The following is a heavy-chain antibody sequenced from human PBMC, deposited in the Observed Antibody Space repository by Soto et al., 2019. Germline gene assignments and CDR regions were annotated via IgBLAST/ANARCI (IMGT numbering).Heavy chain of an antibody. CDR3: ARSAARRGRFRYCTNGVCSGSYYCYYGMDV. CDR1: GYTFTSYD. V-gene: IGHV1-8*01. J-gene: IGHJ6*02. Sequence: AASVKVSCKASGYTFTSYDINWVRQATGQGLEWMGWMNPNSGNTGYAQKFQGRVTMTRNTSISTAYMELSRLRSEDTAVHYCARSAARRGRFRYCTNGVCSGSYYCYYGMDVWGQGTTVTVSS. D-gene: IGHD2-8*01. CDR2: MNPNSGNT.